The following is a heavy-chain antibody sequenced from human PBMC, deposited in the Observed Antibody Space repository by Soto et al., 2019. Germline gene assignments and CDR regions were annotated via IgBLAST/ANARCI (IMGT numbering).Heavy chain of an antibody. CDR1: GFTFSSYA. J-gene: IGHJ4*02. CDR2: ISGSGGST. D-gene: IGHD2-2*01. Sequence: HPGGSLRLSCAASGFTFSSYAMSWVRQAPGKGLEWVSAISGSGGSTYYADSVKGRFTISRDNSKSTLYLQMNSLRAEDTAVYYCAGDLVVPAAIGDFDYWGQGTLVTVSS. V-gene: IGHV3-23*01. CDR3: AGDLVVPAAIGDFDY.